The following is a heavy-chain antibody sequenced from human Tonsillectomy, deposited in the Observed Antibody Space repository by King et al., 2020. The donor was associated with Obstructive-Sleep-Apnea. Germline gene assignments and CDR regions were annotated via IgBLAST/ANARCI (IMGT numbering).Heavy chain of an antibody. CDR3: AKYGASGGFDD. CDR1: GGSISTYY. V-gene: IGHV4-4*08. D-gene: IGHD4/OR15-4a*01. Sequence: QLQESGPGLVNPSETLSLICTVSGGSISTYYWNWIRQVPGKGLEWIGYVYSIGGTDYSPSFKSRVSISIDLSQKQFSLKLTSVTAADTAMYFCAKYGASGGFDDWGQGTLVTVSS. CDR2: VYSIGGT. J-gene: IGHJ4*02.